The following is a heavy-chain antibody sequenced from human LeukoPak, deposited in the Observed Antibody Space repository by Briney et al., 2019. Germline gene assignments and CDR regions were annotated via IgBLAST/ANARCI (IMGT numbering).Heavy chain of an antibody. J-gene: IGHJ4*02. CDR1: GFTFSTYA. V-gene: IGHV3-23*01. CDR3: AKLWNEVGATIY. D-gene: IGHD1-26*01. CDR2: ISGSGGST. Sequence: GGSLRLSCAASGFTFSTYAMSWVRQAPGRGLEWVSAISGSGGSTYYADSVKGRFTISRDNSKNTLYLQMNSLRAEDTAVYYCAKLWNEVGATIYWGQGTLVSVSS.